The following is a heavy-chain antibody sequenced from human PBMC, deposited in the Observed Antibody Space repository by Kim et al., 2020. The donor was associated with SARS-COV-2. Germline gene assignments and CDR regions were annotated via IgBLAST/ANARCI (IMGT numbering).Heavy chain of an antibody. J-gene: IGHJ6*02. Sequence: SETLSFTCTVSSGSISSGNYYWNWIRQPAGKGLEWIGRSYINGNTNYNPSLQGRVTMSLDTSKNHFSLRLPSVTAADTAVYYCARGRYSSTWDAYFYYGVDVWGQGTTVTVSS. V-gene: IGHV4-61*02. CDR1: SGSISSGNYY. CDR2: SYINGNT. CDR3: ARGRYSSTWDAYFYYGVDV. D-gene: IGHD6-13*01.